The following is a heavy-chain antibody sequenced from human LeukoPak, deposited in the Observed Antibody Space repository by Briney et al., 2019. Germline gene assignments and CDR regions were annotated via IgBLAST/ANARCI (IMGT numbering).Heavy chain of an antibody. J-gene: IGHJ4*02. D-gene: IGHD5-12*01. CDR2: IIPIFGTA. V-gene: IGHV1-69*13. CDR1: GYTFTGYY. CDR3: ARGKGWLRAEFDY. Sequence: ASVKVSCKASGYTFTGYYMHWVRQAPGQGLEWMGGIIPIFGTANYAQKFQGRVTITADESTSTAYMELSSLRSEDTAVYYCARGKGWLRAEFDYWGQGTLVTVSS.